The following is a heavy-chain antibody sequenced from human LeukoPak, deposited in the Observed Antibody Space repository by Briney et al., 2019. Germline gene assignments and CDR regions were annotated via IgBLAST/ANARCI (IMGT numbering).Heavy chain of an antibody. Sequence: SETLSLTCTVSGGSISSYYWSWIRQPPGKGLEWIGYIYYSGITNYNPSLKSRVTISVDTSKNQFSLKLSSVTAADTAVYFCARGTSAGGDHYFDSWGQGTQVTVSS. CDR3: ARGTSAGGDHYFDS. D-gene: IGHD1-7*01. CDR2: IYYSGIT. CDR1: GGSISSYY. V-gene: IGHV4-59*01. J-gene: IGHJ4*02.